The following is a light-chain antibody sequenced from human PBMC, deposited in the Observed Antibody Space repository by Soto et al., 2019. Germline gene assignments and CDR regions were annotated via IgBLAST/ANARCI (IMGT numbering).Light chain of an antibody. CDR2: DAS. CDR3: QQYNNWPLT. CDR1: QSVIRY. Sequence: EIVLTQSPATLSLSHGERATISCRASQSVIRYLAWYQQRPGQAHRLLIYDASYRATGIPARFSGSGSGTDFTLTISSLQSEEFAVYYCQQYNNWPLTFGGGTKVDIK. J-gene: IGKJ4*01. V-gene: IGKV3-11*01.